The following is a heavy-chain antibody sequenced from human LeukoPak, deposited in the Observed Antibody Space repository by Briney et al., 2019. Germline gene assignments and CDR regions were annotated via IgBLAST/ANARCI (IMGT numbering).Heavy chain of an antibody. CDR2: ISGYNGNT. D-gene: IGHD3-22*01. Sequence: ASVKVSCKASGYTFTGYYMHWVRQAPGQGLEWMGWISGYNGNTNYAQKLLGRVTMTTDTSTTTAYMELRSLRSDDTAVYYCARGHAGYYDGSGYGPFDPWGQGTLVTVSS. CDR1: GYTFTGYY. V-gene: IGHV1-18*04. CDR3: ARGHAGYYDGSGYGPFDP. J-gene: IGHJ5*02.